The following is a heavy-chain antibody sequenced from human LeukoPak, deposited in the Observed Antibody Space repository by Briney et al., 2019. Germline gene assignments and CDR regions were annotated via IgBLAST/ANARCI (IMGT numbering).Heavy chain of an antibody. CDR3: ARGGYIVVVVAANEGVHWFDP. CDR1: GFTFSSYA. Sequence: PGGSPRLSCAASGFTFSSYAMSWVRQAPGKGLEWVSAISANGANTYYADSVKGRFTISRDNSKNTLYLQMNSLRAEDTAVYYCARGGYIVVVVAANEGVHWFDPWGQGTLVTVSS. V-gene: IGHV3-23*01. J-gene: IGHJ5*02. CDR2: ISANGANT. D-gene: IGHD2-15*01.